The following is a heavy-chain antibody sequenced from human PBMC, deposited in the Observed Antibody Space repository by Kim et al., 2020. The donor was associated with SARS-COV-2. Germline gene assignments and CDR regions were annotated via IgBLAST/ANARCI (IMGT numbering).Heavy chain of an antibody. V-gene: IGHV3-33*06. CDR3: AKEGLERWLQLPEYYGMDA. Sequence: GGSLRLSCAASGFTFSSYGMHWVRQAPGKGLEWVAVIWYDGSNKYYADSVKGRFTISRDNSKNTLYLQMNSLRAEDTAVYYFAKEGLERWLQLPEYYGMDAWAQGTTVTVSS. D-gene: IGHD1-1*01. CDR2: IWYDGSNK. J-gene: IGHJ6*02. CDR1: GFTFSSYG.